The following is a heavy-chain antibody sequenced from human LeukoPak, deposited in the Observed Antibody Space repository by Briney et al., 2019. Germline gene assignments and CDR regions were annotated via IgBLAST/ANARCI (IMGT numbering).Heavy chain of an antibody. J-gene: IGHJ6*03. CDR2: IYTSGST. V-gene: IGHV4-61*02. CDR3: ARDLSDWLQGYYYYMDV. CDR1: GGSISSGSYY. Sequence: PSETLSLTCTVSGGSISSGSYYWSWIRQPAGKGLEWIGRIYTSGSTNYNPSLKSRVTMSVDTSKNQFSLKLSSVTAADTAVYYCARDLSDWLQGYYYYMDVWGKGTTVTVSS. D-gene: IGHD5-24*01.